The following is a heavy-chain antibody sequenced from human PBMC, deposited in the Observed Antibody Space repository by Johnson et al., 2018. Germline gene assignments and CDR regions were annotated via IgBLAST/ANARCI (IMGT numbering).Heavy chain of an antibody. J-gene: IGHJ3*02. CDR2: IIPLFDTT. V-gene: IGHV1-69*01. CDR3: ARDGQAFDI. CDR1: GGTFSSYA. Sequence: QVQLVQSGAEVKKPGSSVKVSCQASGGTFSSYALNWVRQAPGQGLEWMGGIIPLFDTTKYAKKFQGRGTFPADESSTPAYMELSGLTSEDTAIYYRARDGQAFDIWGQGTMVTVSA.